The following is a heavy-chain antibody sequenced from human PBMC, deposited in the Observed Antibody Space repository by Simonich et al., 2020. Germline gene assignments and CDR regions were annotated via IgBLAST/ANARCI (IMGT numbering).Heavy chain of an antibody. CDR1: GFTFSSYW. V-gene: IGHV3-74*01. D-gene: IGHD4-4*01. Sequence: EVQLVESGGGLVQPGGSLRLSCAASGFTFSSYWMHWVRQAPGKGLVGFSRINREGRSTSYADSVKGRFTISRDNAKNTMYLQMNSLRAEDTAVYYCARDYSNYDAFDIWGQGTMVTVSS. CDR3: ARDYSNYDAFDI. CDR2: INREGRST. J-gene: IGHJ3*02.